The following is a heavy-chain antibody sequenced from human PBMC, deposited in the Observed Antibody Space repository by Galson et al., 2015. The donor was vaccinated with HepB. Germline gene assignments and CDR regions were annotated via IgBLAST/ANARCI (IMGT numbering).Heavy chain of an antibody. CDR2: INAGNGDT. CDR1: GYTFTSFA. CDR3: ARTGGRITMVRGIITWLDP. V-gene: IGHV1-3*01. J-gene: IGHJ5*02. D-gene: IGHD3-10*01. Sequence: SVKVSSKASGYTFTSFAIHWVRQAPGQSLEWMGWINAGNGDTEYSQKFQGRVTMTRDTSANTAYMELSSLRSEDTAIYYCARTGGRITMVRGIITWLDPWGHGTLVTVSS.